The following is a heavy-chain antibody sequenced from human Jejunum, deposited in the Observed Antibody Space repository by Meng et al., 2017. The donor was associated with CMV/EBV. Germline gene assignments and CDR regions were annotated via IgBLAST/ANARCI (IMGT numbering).Heavy chain of an antibody. Sequence: VQLQASGPVLVKPSQTLSLTCTVSGGSISRCDYYCSWIRQPPGKGLEWIGCIYYSGSTYYNPSLKGRVTISVDTSKNQFSLNLSSVTAADTAVYYCARGQRSYSGSYPEWFDPWGQGTLVTVSS. J-gene: IGHJ5*02. CDR2: IYYSGST. D-gene: IGHD1-26*01. CDR3: ARGQRSYSGSYPEWFDP. V-gene: IGHV4-30-4*01. CDR1: GGSISRCDYY.